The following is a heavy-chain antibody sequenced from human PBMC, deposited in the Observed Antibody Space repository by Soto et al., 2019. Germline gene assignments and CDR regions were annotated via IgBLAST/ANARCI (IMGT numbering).Heavy chain of an antibody. V-gene: IGHV3-30*14. J-gene: IGHJ5*02. D-gene: IGHD3-3*02. CDR2: ISYDGSNK. CDR1: GFIFSSYT. CDR3: ARALSISVGDWFDT. Sequence: QVQLVESGGGVVQPGRSLRLSCAASGFIFSSYTMHWVRQAPGKVLEWVAVISYDGSNKYYADSVKGRFTISRDNSKNTLYLQMNSLRTEDTAGYYCARALSISVGDWFDTWGQGTLVTVSS.